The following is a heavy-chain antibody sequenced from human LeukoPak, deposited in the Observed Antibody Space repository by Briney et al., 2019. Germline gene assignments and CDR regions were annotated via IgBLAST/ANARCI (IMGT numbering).Heavy chain of an antibody. D-gene: IGHD3-22*01. CDR1: GGSISSGDYY. CDR2: IYYSGST. V-gene: IGHV4-30-4*01. Sequence: PSQTLSLTCTVSGGSISSGDYYWSWIRQPPGKGLEWIGYIYYSGSTYYNPSLKSRVTISVDTSKNQFSLKLSSVTAADTAVYYCARGTWYDSSGYPSAFDYWGQGTLVTVSS. J-gene: IGHJ4*02. CDR3: ARGTWYDSSGYPSAFDY.